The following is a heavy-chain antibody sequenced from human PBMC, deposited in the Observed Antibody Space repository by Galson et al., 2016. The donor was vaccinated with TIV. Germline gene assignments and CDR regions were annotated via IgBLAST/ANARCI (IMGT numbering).Heavy chain of an antibody. V-gene: IGHV3-30-3*01. J-gene: IGHJ4*02. CDR2: ISHDGNNK. CDR3: TGDGRGNWKYVDYFDY. D-gene: IGHD1-7*01. Sequence: SPRLSCAASGFTFSSYTFHWVRQTPGKGLEWVAIISHDGNNKDVADSVQGRFTISRDSSKNTVYLQMNNLRPEDTALYFCTGDGRGNWKYVDYFDYWGQGTLVTVSP. CDR1: GFTFSSYT.